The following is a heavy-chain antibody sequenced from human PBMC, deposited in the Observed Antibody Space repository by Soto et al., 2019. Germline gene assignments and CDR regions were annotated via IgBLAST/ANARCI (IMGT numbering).Heavy chain of an antibody. J-gene: IGHJ6*02. CDR1: GGSFSGYY. D-gene: IGHD6-13*01. CDR3: ARAGYSSSNGTDV. Sequence: TLPLTYAVYGGSFSGYYWSWIRQPPGKGLEWIGEINHSGSTNYNPSLKSRVTISVDTSKNQFSLKLSSVTAADTAVYYCARAGYSSSNGTDVWGQGTTVTVSS. V-gene: IGHV4-34*01. CDR2: INHSGST.